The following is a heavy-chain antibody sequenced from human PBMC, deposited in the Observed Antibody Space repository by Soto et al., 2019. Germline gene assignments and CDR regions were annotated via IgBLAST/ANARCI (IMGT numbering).Heavy chain of an antibody. CDR3: ARGFYYDTLTGYVTLDP. V-gene: IGHV4-31*03. D-gene: IGHD3-9*01. J-gene: IGHJ5*02. Sequence: SETLSLTCTVSGGSISSGGYYWSWIRQHPGKGLEWIGYIYYSGSTYYNPSLKSRVTISVDTSKNQFSLKLNSVTAADTAVYYCARGFYYDTLTGYVTLDPWGQGTLVTVSS. CDR2: IYYSGST. CDR1: GGSISSGGYY.